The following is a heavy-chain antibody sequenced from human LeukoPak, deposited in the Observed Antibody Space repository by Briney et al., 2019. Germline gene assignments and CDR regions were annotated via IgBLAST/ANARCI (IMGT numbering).Heavy chain of an antibody. J-gene: IGHJ6*02. Sequence: GGSLRLSCAASGFSFSNHGMHWVRQAPGKGLEWVAVISYDGSNKYYADSVKGRFTISRDNSKNTLYLQMNSLRAEDTAVYYCARENDYDFWSGYYTSYGMDVWGQGTTVTVSS. CDR1: GFSFSNHG. V-gene: IGHV3-30*19. CDR2: ISYDGSNK. CDR3: ARENDYDFWSGYYTSYGMDV. D-gene: IGHD3-3*01.